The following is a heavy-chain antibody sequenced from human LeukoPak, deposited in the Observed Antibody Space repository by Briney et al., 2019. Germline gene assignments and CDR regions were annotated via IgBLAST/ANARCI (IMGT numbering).Heavy chain of an antibody. CDR2: ISYDGSNK. Sequence: PGRSLRLSCAASGYTFSSYAMHWVRQAPGKGLEWVAVISYDGSNKYYADSVKGRFTISRDNSKNTLYLQMNSLRAEDTAVYYGGREAGGGWELQGEVYWGQGTLVTVSS. V-gene: IGHV3-30-3*01. CDR3: GREAGGGWELQGEVY. D-gene: IGHD1-26*01. CDR1: GYTFSSYA. J-gene: IGHJ4*02.